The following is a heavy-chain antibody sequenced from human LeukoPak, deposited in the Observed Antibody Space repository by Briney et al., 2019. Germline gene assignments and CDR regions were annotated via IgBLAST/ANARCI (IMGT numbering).Heavy chain of an antibody. J-gene: IGHJ4*02. CDR3: ARLSSIGDWYRHFDY. D-gene: IGHD2-21*02. CDR2: ISGSGGST. V-gene: IGHV3-23*01. CDR1: GSTFSNYA. Sequence: GGSLRLSCAASGSTFSNYALSWVRQAPGKGLEWVSDISGSGGSTYYADSVKGRFTISRDNSKNTMYLQMNSLTSDDTAVYYCARLSSIGDWYRHFDYWGQGTLVTVSS.